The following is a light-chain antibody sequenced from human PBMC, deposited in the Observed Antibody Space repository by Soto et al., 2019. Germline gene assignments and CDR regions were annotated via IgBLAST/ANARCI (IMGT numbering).Light chain of an antibody. CDR1: SSNIGSNT. Sequence: QSVLTQPPSASGTPGQRVTISCSGSSSNIGSNTVNWYQQLPGTAPKLLIYHENQRPAGVPDRFSGSKSGTSASLAISGLRSEDEADYFCAAWDGSLSGRFVFGAGTKLTVL. CDR3: AAWDGSLSGRFV. J-gene: IGLJ1*01. CDR2: HEN. V-gene: IGLV1-47*02.